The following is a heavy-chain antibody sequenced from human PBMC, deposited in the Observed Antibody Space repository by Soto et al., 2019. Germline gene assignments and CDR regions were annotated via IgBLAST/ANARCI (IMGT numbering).Heavy chain of an antibody. CDR1: GFTFSSYW. V-gene: IGHV3-74*01. CDR3: ARQASFDY. CDR2: INTDGSST. J-gene: IGHJ4*02. Sequence: GGSLRLSCAASGFTFSSYWMHWVRQAPGEGLVWVSRINTDGSSTNYADSVKGRFTISRDNAKNTLYLQMNSLRTEDTAVYYCARQASFDYWGRGTLVTSPQ.